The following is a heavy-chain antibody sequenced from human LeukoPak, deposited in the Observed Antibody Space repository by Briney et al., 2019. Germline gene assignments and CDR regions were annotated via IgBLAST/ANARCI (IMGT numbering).Heavy chain of an antibody. CDR2: IIPIFGTA. J-gene: IGHJ4*02. D-gene: IGHD3-22*01. CDR1: GFTFSSYG. Sequence: GRSLRLSCAASGFTFSSYGMHWVRQAPGQGLEWMGGIIPIFGTANYAQKFQGRVTITADESTSTAYMELSSLRSEDTAVYYCAKLDYDSSGRRDYWGQGTLVAVSS. CDR3: AKLDYDSSGRRDY. V-gene: IGHV1-69*01.